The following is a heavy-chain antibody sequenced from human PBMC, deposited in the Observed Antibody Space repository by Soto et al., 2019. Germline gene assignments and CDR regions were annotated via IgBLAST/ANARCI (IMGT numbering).Heavy chain of an antibody. CDR1: GFNFPNYV. CDR2: LRRGGGIT. CDR3: TRAGAEADDSSLLGFPCDS. Sequence: EVRLLESGGGLVQPGGSLRLSCAASGFNFPNYVIHWVRQAPWKGLEWVSALRRGGGITYADSVKCRFTISRDHSKNTMYLQMDGLRVEEQAVYCCTRAGAEADDSSLLGFPCDSWGQGNLVTVSS. D-gene: IGHD3-22*01. V-gene: IGHV3-23*01. J-gene: IGHJ4*02.